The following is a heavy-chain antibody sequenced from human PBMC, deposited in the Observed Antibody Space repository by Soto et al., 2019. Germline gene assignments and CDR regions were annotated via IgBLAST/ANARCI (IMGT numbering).Heavy chain of an antibody. CDR3: ANALPGGHYYGMDV. J-gene: IGHJ6*02. CDR2: ISGSGGST. CDR1: GFTFSSYA. D-gene: IGHD3-10*01. V-gene: IGHV3-23*01. Sequence: EVQLLESGGGLVQPGGSLRLSCAASGFTFSSYAMSWVRQAPGKGLEWVSAISGSGGSTYYADSVKGPFTISRDNSKNALNLQMNSLRAEDTAVYYCANALPGGHYYGMDVWGQGTTVTVSS.